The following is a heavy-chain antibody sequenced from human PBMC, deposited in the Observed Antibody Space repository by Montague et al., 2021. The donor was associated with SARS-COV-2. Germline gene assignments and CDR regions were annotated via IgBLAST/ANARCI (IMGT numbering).Heavy chain of an antibody. D-gene: IGHD2-8*01. CDR1: GFTFRNYE. CDR3: ARDPESWWMTFDY. CDR2: IDGGGTTI. Sequence: SLRLSCAASGFTFRNYEMNWVCQSPGKGLEWVSYIDGGGTTIYYADSVKGRFTISRDNAKNSLFLQMNSLRVEDTAVYYCARDPESWWMTFDYWGQGALVTVSS. J-gene: IGHJ4*02. V-gene: IGHV3-48*03.